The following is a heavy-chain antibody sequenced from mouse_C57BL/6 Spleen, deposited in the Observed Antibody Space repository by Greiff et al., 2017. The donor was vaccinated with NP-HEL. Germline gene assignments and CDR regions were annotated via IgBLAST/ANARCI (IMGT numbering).Heavy chain of an antibody. Sequence: VKLQQPGAELVKPGASVKLSCKASGYTFTSYWMHWVKQRPGQGLEWIGMIHPNSGSTNYNEKFKSKATLTVDKSSSTAYMQLSSLTSEDSAVYYCARSAGGSSYDWYFDVWGTGTTVTVSS. CDR3: ARSAGGSSYDWYFDV. V-gene: IGHV1-64*01. J-gene: IGHJ1*03. D-gene: IGHD1-1*01. CDR2: IHPNSGST. CDR1: GYTFTSYW.